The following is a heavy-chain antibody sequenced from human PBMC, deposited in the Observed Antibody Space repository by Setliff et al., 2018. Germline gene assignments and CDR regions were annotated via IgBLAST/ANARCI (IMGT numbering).Heavy chain of an antibody. CDR2: IYYSGSA. J-gene: IGHJ1*01. CDR3: ARVYGGYFQ. CDR1: GDSISPYY. Sequence: SETLSLTCTVSGDSISPYYWSWIRQPPGEGLEWVGYIYYSGSANYNPSLKSRVTISVDTSKNQFSLKLSSVTAADTAVYYCARVYGGYFQWGHGTLGTV. D-gene: IGHD2-21*02. V-gene: IGHV4-59*01.